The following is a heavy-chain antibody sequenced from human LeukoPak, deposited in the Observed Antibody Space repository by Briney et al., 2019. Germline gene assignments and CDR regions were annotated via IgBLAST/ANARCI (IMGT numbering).Heavy chain of an antibody. V-gene: IGHV1-18*01. CDR2: ISAYNGNT. CDR3: ARASYYYGSGKLNWHGKYNYYYYYMDV. Sequence: ASVKVSCKASGYTFTSYGISWVRQAPGQGLEWMGWISAYNGNTNYAQKLQGRVTMSTDTSTSTAYMELRSLRSDDTAVYYCARASYYYGSGKLNWHGKYNYYYYYMDVWGKGTTVTISS. CDR1: GYTFTSYG. D-gene: IGHD3-10*01. J-gene: IGHJ6*03.